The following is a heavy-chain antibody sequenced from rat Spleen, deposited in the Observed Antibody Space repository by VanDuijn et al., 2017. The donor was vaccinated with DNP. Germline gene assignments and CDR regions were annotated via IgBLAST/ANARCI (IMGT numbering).Heavy chain of an antibody. CDR1: GFTFSSAW. D-gene: IGHD1-10*01. J-gene: IGHJ2*01. Sequence: EVQFLESGGGLVQPGDSLKLSCVTSGFTFSSAWMYWYRQFPEKRLEWVARIKPKSNNYATDYTESVKGRFTISRDDSKSSIYLQMNNLKDEDTAIYYCAWPSTWGQGVMVTVSS. CDR3: AWPST. CDR2: IKPKSNNYAT. V-gene: IGHV6-6*01.